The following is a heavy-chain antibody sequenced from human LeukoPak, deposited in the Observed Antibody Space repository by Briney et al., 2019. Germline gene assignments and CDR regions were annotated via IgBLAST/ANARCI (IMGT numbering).Heavy chain of an antibody. Sequence: SETLSLTCAVYGGSFSGYYWSWIRQPPGKGLEWIGEINHSGSTNYNPSLKSRVTISVDTSKNQFSLKLSSVTAADTAVYYCARRRDVLLYYYYYMDVWGKGTTVTI. J-gene: IGHJ6*03. CDR2: INHSGST. CDR3: ARRRDVLLYYYYYMDV. V-gene: IGHV4-34*01. CDR1: GGSFSGYY.